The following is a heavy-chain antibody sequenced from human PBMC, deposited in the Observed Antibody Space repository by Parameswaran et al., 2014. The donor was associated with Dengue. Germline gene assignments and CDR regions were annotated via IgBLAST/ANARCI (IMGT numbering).Heavy chain of an antibody. J-gene: IGHJ4*02. V-gene: IGHV3-48*02. D-gene: IGHD2-15*01. CDR3: ARDDCSGGSCYFDY. CDR2: ISSSSSTI. Sequence: WIRQPPREGLEWVSYISSSSSTIYNADSVKGRFTISRDNAKNSLYLQMNSLRDEDTAVYYCARDDCSGGSCYFDYWGQGTLVTVSS.